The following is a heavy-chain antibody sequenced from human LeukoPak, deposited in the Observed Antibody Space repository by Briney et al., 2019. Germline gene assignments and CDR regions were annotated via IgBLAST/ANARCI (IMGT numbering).Heavy chain of an antibody. CDR3: ARAYDGGRVGFDI. CDR1: GFTFSSYS. CDR2: ISSSSSTI. J-gene: IGHJ3*02. D-gene: IGHD3-22*01. V-gene: IGHV3-48*02. Sequence: GGSLRLSCAASGFTFSSYSMNWVSQAPGKGLEWVSYISSSSSTIYYADSVKGRFTISRDNAKNSLYLQMNSLRDEDTAVYYCARAYDGGRVGFDIWGQGTMVTVSS.